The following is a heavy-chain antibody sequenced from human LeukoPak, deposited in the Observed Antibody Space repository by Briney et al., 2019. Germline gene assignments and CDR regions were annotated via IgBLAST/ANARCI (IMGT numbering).Heavy chain of an antibody. D-gene: IGHD2-8*02. CDR2: ISSSSSYI. Sequence: GGSLRLSCAASGITFSSYSMNWVRQAPGKGLEWVSSISSSSSYIYYADSVKGRFTISRDNAKNSLYLQMNSLRAEDTAVYYCARDWTVLGLGYMDVWGKGTTVTVSS. J-gene: IGHJ6*03. V-gene: IGHV3-21*01. CDR3: ARDWTVLGLGYMDV. CDR1: GITFSSYS.